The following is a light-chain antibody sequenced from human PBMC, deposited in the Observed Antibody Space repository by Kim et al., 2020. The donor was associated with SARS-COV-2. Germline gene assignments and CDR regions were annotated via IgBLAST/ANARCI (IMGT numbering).Light chain of an antibody. CDR3: NSRDSSGNHLGV. CDR1: NLRSYY. CDR2: GKN. J-gene: IGLJ3*02. Sequence: LGQTVRITCQGDNLRSYYASWYQQKPGQAPVLVIYGKNNRPSGIPDRFSGSSSGNTASLTITGAQAEDEADYYCNSRDSSGNHLGVFGGGTQLTVL. V-gene: IGLV3-19*01.